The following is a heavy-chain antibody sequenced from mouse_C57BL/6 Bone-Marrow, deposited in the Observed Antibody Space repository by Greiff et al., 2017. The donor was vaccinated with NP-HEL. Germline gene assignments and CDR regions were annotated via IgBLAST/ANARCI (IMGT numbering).Heavy chain of an antibody. CDR1: GYTFTSYG. V-gene: IGHV1-81*01. CDR2: IYPRSGNT. CDR3: ARSAYVCYAMDY. J-gene: IGHJ4*01. D-gene: IGHD1-1*01. Sequence: QVQLKESGAELARPGASVKLSCKASGYTFTSYGISWVKQRTGQGLEWIGEIYPRSGNTYYNEKFKGKATLTADKSSSTAYMELRSLTSEDSAVYFCARSAYVCYAMDYWGQGTSVTVSS.